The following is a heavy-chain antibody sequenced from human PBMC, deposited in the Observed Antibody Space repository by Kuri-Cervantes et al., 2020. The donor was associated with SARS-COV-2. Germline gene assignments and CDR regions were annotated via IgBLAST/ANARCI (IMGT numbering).Heavy chain of an antibody. CDR1: CVSFSGYY. D-gene: IGHD6-13*01. V-gene: IGHV4-34*01. Sequence: SQTPSLTCSGYCVSFSGYYWSWIRQPPGKGLEWIGEINHSGSINYNPSLKSRVTVTVDTSKNQFSLRLSSVTAADTAVYYCARGVSPGIAAAVTGDYWGQGTLVTVSS. CDR2: INHSGSI. J-gene: IGHJ4*02. CDR3: ARGVSPGIAAAVTGDY.